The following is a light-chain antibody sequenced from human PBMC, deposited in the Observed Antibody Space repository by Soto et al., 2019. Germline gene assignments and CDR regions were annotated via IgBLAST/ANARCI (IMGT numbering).Light chain of an antibody. CDR3: QQRSDWPWT. Sequence: EIVLTQSPGTLSLSPGERATLSCRASQSVSSIYLSWYQQKPGQAPRLLIYGASSRATGIPDRFSGSGSGTDFTLTISNVEPEDFAVYYCQQRSDWPWTFGQGTKVDVK. CDR2: GAS. V-gene: IGKV3D-20*02. J-gene: IGKJ1*01. CDR1: QSVSSIY.